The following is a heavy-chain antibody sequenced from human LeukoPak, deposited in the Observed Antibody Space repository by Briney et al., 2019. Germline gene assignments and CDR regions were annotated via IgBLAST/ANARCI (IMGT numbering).Heavy chain of an antibody. V-gene: IGHV1-18*01. CDR2: ISAYNGNT. CDR3: ARVKPRIAAAGGWFDP. D-gene: IGHD6-13*01. J-gene: IGHJ5*02. Sequence: ASVTVSCKASGYTFTSYGISWVRQAPGQGLEWMGWISAYNGNTNYAQKLQGRVTMTTDTSPSTAYMELRSLRSDDTAVYYCARVKPRIAAAGGWFDPWGQGTLVTVSS. CDR1: GYTFTSYG.